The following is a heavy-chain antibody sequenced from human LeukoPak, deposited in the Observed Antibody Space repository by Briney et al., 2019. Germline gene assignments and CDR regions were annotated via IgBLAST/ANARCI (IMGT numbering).Heavy chain of an antibody. CDR2: IYYSEST. Sequence: SGTLCLSCTVSGGSVSSVSHCWGCIRHPPGKGLEWIGYIYYSESTNYNPSLKSRVTISLDTSKNQFSLKLSSVTAADTAVYYCAIVYSYALDYWGQGTLVTVSS. J-gene: IGHJ4*02. CDR1: GGSVSSVSHC. V-gene: IGHV4-61*01. D-gene: IGHD5-18*01. CDR3: AIVYSYALDY.